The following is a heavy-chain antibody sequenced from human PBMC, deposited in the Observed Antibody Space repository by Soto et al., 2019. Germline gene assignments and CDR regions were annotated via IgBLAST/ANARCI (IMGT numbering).Heavy chain of an antibody. CDR1: GGTFSSYA. D-gene: IGHD2-2*01. V-gene: IGHV1-69*10. J-gene: IGHJ6*02. Sequence: GASVKVSCKASGGTFSSYAISWVRQAPGQGLEWMGGIIPILGTANYAQKFQGRVTITADKSTCTAYMELRSLRSEDTAVYHCARAMLLVVAAGREGYDYYGMDVWGQGTTVTVSS. CDR2: IIPILGTA. CDR3: ARAMLLVVAAGREGYDYYGMDV.